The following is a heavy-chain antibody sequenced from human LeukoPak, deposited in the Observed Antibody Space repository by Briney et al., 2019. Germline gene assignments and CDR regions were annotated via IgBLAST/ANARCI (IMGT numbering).Heavy chain of an antibody. D-gene: IGHD1-26*01. V-gene: IGHV3-23*01. CDR1: GFTFSSYA. Sequence: GGSLRLSCAASGFTFSSYAMSWVRQAPGKGLEWVSAISGSGGSTYYADSVKGRFTISRDNSKNTLYLQMNSLRAEDTAVYYCADFGWKLPWFDPWGQGTLVTVSS. J-gene: IGHJ5*02. CDR2: ISGSGGST. CDR3: ADFGWKLPWFDP.